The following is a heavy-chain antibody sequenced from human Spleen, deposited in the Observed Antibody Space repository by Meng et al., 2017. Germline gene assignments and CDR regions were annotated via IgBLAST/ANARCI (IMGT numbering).Heavy chain of an antibody. D-gene: IGHD5-18*01. V-gene: IGHV2-5*02. CDR2: VYWDDNK. CDR1: GFSLRTSGVG. CDR3: GRGFNYGRFDN. J-gene: IGHJ4*02. Sequence: QITLKESGPTLVKPTQTLTLTCTFSGFSLRTSGVGVAWIRQPPGKALEWLAVVYWDDNKRYSPSLRSRLTITKDTSKNQVFLIMTDIDPVDTATYYCGRGFNYGRFDNWGQGTLVTVSS.